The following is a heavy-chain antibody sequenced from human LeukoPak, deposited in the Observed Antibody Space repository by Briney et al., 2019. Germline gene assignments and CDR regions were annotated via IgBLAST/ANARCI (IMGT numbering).Heavy chain of an antibody. CDR1: GGSISSYY. D-gene: IGHD6-13*01. CDR3: ARHQGYSSSWYAY. J-gene: IGHJ4*02. V-gene: IGHV4-39*01. Sequence: KPSETLSLTCTVSGGSISSYYWGWIRQPPGKGLEWIGSIYYSGSTYYNPSLKSRVTISVDTSKNQFSLKLSSVTAADTAVYYCARHQGYSSSWYAYWGQGTLVTVSS. CDR2: IYYSGST.